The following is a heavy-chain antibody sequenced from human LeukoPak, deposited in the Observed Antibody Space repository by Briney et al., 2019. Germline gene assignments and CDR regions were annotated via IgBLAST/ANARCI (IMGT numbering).Heavy chain of an antibody. CDR1: GYSFTNYW. V-gene: IGHV5-51*01. D-gene: IGHD1-7*01. Sequence: GESLKISCKGSGYSFTNYWIGWVRQMPGKGLEWMGIIYPGDSDTRYSPSFQGRVTISADKSISTAYLQWSSLKASDTAIYFCARRTSANWFDPWGQGTLVTVSS. J-gene: IGHJ5*02. CDR3: ARRTSANWFDP. CDR2: IYPGDSDT.